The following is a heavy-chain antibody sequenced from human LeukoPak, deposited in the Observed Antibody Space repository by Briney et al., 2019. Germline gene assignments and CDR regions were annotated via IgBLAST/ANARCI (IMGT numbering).Heavy chain of an antibody. CDR3: ARDLELERNRWNYFES. CDR1: GGSISSYY. Sequence: SETLSLTCTVSGGSISSYYWSWIRQPPGKGLEWIGYIYYSGSTNYNPSLKSRVTISVDTSKNQFSLKLSSVTAADAAVYYCARDLELERNRWNYFESWGQGTLVTVSS. CDR2: IYYSGST. D-gene: IGHD1-1*01. V-gene: IGHV4-59*01. J-gene: IGHJ4*02.